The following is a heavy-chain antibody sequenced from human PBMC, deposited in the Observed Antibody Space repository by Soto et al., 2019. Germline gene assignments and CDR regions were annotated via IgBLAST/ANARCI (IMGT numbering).Heavy chain of an antibody. Sequence: ASVKVSCKASGGSFSSYVISWVRQAPGQGLEWMGGIILMFGKTTYAQKFQGRVTINADESTSTGYMELSSLRSEDTAMYYCAREVLTYYYDGSGYYRGYFDYWGQGTLGTVS. CDR1: GGSFSSYV. V-gene: IGHV1-69*13. CDR2: IILMFGKT. J-gene: IGHJ4*02. D-gene: IGHD3-22*01. CDR3: AREVLTYYYDGSGYYRGYFDY.